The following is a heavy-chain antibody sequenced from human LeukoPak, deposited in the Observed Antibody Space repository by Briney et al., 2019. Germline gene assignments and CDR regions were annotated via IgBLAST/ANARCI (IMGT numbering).Heavy chain of an antibody. V-gene: IGHV4-39*07. CDR1: GGSISSSSYY. CDR2: IYYSGST. J-gene: IGHJ4*02. D-gene: IGHD1-26*01. CDR3: ARDFGGSLGAVFDY. Sequence: SETLSLTCTVSGGSISSSSYYWGWIRQPPGKGLEWIGSIYYSGSTYYNPSLKSRVTISVDTSKNQFSLKLSSVTAADTAVYYCARDFGGSLGAVFDYWGQGTLVTVSS.